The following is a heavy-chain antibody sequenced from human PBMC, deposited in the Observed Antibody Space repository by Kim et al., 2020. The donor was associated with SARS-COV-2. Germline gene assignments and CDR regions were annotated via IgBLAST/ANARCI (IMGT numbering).Heavy chain of an antibody. D-gene: IGHD2-2*01. CDR3: ARRGVSSTSCLDY. Sequence: GGSLRLSCAASGFTFSSCSMNWVRQAPGKGLEWVSSISSSSSYIYYADSVKGRFTISRDNAKNSLYLQMNSLRAEDTAVYYCARRGVSSTSCLDYWGQGTLVTVS. J-gene: IGHJ4*02. CDR2: ISSSSSYI. V-gene: IGHV3-21*01. CDR1: GFTFSSCS.